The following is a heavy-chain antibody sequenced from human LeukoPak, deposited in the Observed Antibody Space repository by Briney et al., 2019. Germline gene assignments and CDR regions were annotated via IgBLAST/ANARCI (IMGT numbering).Heavy chain of an antibody. CDR3: AKDESTGGFAPGYFYGMGV. V-gene: IGHV3-9*01. Sequence: GRSLRLSCVVSGFRFDDYGMHWVRQAPGKGLEWVSGISWSGTTTGYADSVKGRFTISRVSAKNSLYLQMDSLRVEDTALYYCAKDESTGGFAPGYFYGMGVWGQGTTVTVSS. CDR1: GFRFDDYG. CDR2: ISWSGTTT. J-gene: IGHJ6*02. D-gene: IGHD3-16*01.